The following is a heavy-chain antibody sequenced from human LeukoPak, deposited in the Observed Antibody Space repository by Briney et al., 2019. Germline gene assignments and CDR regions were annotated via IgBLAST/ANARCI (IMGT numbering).Heavy chain of an antibody. V-gene: IGHV3-21*01. CDR3: ARYGVASSRSYIDY. CDR2: MDSSSTYI. J-gene: IGHJ4*02. D-gene: IGHD2-2*01. CDR1: GFTFSTYS. Sequence: KTGGSLRLSCAASGFTFSTYSMNWVRQAPGKGLEWVSSMDSSSTYIYYADSVKGRFTISRDNAKNSLYLQMNSLRAEDTAVYYCARYGVASSRSYIDYWGQGTLVTVSA.